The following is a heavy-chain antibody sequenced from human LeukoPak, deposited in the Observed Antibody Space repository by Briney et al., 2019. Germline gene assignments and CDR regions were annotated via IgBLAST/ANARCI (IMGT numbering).Heavy chain of an antibody. CDR2: IKQDGSEK. J-gene: IGHJ5*02. Sequence: PGGSLRLSCVASRFTLSSYWMSWVRQAPGKGLEGVANIKQDGSEKYYVDSLKGRFTISRDNAKNSLYLQMNSLRAEDTAMYYCARDDCSSISCYHNWFDPWGQGTLVTVSS. CDR1: RFTLSSYW. CDR3: ARDDCSSISCYHNWFDP. D-gene: IGHD2-2*01. V-gene: IGHV3-7*01.